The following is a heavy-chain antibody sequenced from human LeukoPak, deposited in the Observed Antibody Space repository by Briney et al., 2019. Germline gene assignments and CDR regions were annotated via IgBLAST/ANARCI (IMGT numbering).Heavy chain of an antibody. CDR2: TSAYNGNT. J-gene: IGHJ3*02. CDR1: GYTFTSYG. CDR3: AREESIVVAKQIDGFDS. D-gene: IGHD2-2*01. Sequence: ASVKVSCKASGYTFTSYGISWVRQAPGQGLEWMGWTSAYNGNTNYAKKLQRRGTMTTDTSTRTAYMELRSLRSDDTAVYYCAREESIVVAKQIDGFDSWGQGTMVTVSS. V-gene: IGHV1-18*01.